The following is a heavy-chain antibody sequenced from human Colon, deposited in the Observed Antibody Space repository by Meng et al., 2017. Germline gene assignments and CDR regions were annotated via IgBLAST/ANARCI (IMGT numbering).Heavy chain of an antibody. Sequence: GESLKISCAASAFPFSTYEFIWVRQAPGKGLEWVSAISGSSGTTYYTGSVKGRFTISRDNSKTTLCLQMNSLRAEDTAVYYCAKGRIADTSYDAFDIWGQGTMVTVSS. V-gene: IGHV3-23*01. CDR1: AFPFSTYE. CDR2: ISGSSGTT. D-gene: IGHD5-18*01. CDR3: AKGRIADTSYDAFDI. J-gene: IGHJ3*02.